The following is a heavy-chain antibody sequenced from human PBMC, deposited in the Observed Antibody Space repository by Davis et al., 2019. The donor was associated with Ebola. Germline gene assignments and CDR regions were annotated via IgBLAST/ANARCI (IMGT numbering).Heavy chain of an antibody. CDR1: GFTFSSYA. V-gene: IGHV1-18*01. CDR3: AREGGGDWLNPYDYYGMDD. D-gene: IGHD2-21*02. Sequence: PGGSLRLSCAASGFTFSSYAMSWVRQSPGQGLEWMGWISAYNGNTNYAQKLQGRVTMTTDTSTSTAYMELRSLRSDDTAVYYCAREGGGDWLNPYDYYGMDDWDKGTTVTVSS. J-gene: IGHJ6*04. CDR2: ISAYNGNT.